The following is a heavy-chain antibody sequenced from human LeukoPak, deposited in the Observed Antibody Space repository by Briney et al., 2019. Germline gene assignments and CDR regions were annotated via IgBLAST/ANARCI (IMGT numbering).Heavy chain of an antibody. V-gene: IGHV3-21*01. CDR2: MSSSSSYI. J-gene: IGHJ4*02. D-gene: IGHD3-10*01. CDR3: GESGTGDFDY. CDR1: GFTFSSYS. Sequence: GGSLRLSCAASGFTFSSYSMNWVRQAPGKGLEGGSSMSSSSSYIYYADSVKGRFTISRDNDKNSLYLQMNRLRAEDTAVYYCGESGTGDFDYWGQGTLVTVSS.